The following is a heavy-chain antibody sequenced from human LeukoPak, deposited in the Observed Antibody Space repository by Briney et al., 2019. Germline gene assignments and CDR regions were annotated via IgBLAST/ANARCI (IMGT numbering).Heavy chain of an antibody. D-gene: IGHD2-15*01. CDR1: GYTFTSYY. CDR3: ARPYCSGGSCYELGYYYYGMDV. Sequence: PVKVSCKASGYTFTSYYMHWVRQAPGQGLEWMGIINSSGGRTSYAQKFQGRVTMTRDTSTSTVYMELSSLRSEDTAVYYCARPYCSGGSCYELGYYYYGMDVWGQGTTVTVSS. CDR2: INSSGGRT. V-gene: IGHV1-46*01. J-gene: IGHJ6*02.